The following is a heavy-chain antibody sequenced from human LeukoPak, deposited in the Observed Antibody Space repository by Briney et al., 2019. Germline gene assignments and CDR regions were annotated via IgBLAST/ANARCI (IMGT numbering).Heavy chain of an antibody. CDR3: ARDRGYGDYVGQTWGMDV. D-gene: IGHD4-17*01. Sequence: SEALSLTCTVSGGSISSYYWSWIRQPPGKGLEWIGYIYYSGSTYYNPSLKSRVTISVDTSKNQFSLKLSSVTAADTAVYYCARDRGYGDYVGQTWGMDVWGQGTTVTVS. J-gene: IGHJ6*02. CDR2: IYYSGST. V-gene: IGHV4-30-4*08. CDR1: GGSISSYY.